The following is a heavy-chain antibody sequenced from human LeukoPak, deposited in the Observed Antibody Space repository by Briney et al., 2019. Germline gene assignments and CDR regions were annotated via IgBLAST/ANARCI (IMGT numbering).Heavy chain of an antibody. D-gene: IGHD2-15*01. J-gene: IGHJ4*02. Sequence: PSQTLSLTCTVSGGSISSGDYYWSWIRQPPGKGLEWIGYIYYSGSTYYNPALKSRVTISVDTTRNQFSLKLSPVTADDTAAYYCASQAAVRVGYFDYWGQGTLVTVSS. V-gene: IGHV4-30-4*01. CDR3: ASQAAVRVGYFDY. CDR1: GGSISSGDYY. CDR2: IYYSGST.